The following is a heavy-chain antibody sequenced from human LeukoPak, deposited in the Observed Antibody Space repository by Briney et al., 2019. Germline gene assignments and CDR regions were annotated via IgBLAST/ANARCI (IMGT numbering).Heavy chain of an antibody. D-gene: IGHD3-10*01. V-gene: IGHV3-23*01. CDR2: ICGRGGYT. CDR3: AKEVYYYGSGSYYSANYIDY. Sequence: GGSLRPSFAASGFTFSTYAMSWVRQAPGKGLEWVSAICGRGGYTYYADSVKGRFTISRDNSKNTLYLEMNSLRAEDTAVYYCAKEVYYYGSGSYYSANYIDYWGQGTLVTVSS. CDR1: GFTFSTYA. J-gene: IGHJ4*02.